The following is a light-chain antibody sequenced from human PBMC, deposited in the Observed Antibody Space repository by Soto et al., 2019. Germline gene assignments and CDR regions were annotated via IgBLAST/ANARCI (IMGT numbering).Light chain of an antibody. CDR2: QVS. Sequence: QSALTQPASVSGSLGQSITISCTGTSSDIGGYDYVSWYQQHPGKAPKLMIFQVSHRPPGVSNRFSGSKSGYTASLTISGLQPEDEAEYYCSSYTTKTTPGVFGGGTKVTVL. CDR1: SSDIGGYDY. J-gene: IGLJ2*01. CDR3: SSYTTKTTPGV. V-gene: IGLV2-14*01.